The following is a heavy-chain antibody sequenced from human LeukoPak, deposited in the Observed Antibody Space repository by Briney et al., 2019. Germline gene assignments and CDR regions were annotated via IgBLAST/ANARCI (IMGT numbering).Heavy chain of an antibody. CDR1: GFTFRNFA. CDR2: MSARGGIP. J-gene: IGHJ4*02. Sequence: GGSLRLSCSASGFTFRNFAMSWVRQAPGKGLDWVAGMSARGGIPYYAGAVEGRFTISRDNSKYTVDLQMTSLGAEDTAVYYCAKDHWQQATPYYFDSWGQGTLVTVSS. CDR3: AKDHWQQATPYYFDS. V-gene: IGHV3-23*01. D-gene: IGHD6-13*01.